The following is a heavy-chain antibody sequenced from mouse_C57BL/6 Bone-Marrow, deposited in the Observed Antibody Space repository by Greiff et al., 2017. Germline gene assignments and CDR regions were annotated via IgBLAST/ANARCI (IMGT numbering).Heavy chain of an antibody. CDR2: INPNNGGT. V-gene: IGHV1-26*01. D-gene: IGHD1-1*01. Sequence: EVQLQQSGPELVKPGASVKISCKASGYTFTDYYMNWVKQSHGKSLEWIGDINPNNGGTSYNQKFKGKATLTVDKSSSTAYMELRSLTSEDSAVYYCARRGPYYGSSYSDYWGQGTTLTVSS. J-gene: IGHJ2*01. CDR3: ARRGPYYGSSYSDY. CDR1: GYTFTDYY.